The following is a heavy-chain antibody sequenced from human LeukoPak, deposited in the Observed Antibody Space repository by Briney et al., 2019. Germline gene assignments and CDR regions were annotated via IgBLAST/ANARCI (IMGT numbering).Heavy chain of an antibody. CDR2: INPSGGSS. D-gene: IGHD2-15*01. V-gene: IGHV1-46*01. J-gene: IGHJ5*02. Sequence: ASVKVSCKASGYTFTSYYIHCVRQAPGQGLEWMGIINPSGGSSTYAQKFHARVTMTRDTSTSTVYMELSSLRSEDTAVYFCARWRGGSVWFDPWGQGTLVTVSS. CDR1: GYTFTSYY. CDR3: ARWRGGSVWFDP.